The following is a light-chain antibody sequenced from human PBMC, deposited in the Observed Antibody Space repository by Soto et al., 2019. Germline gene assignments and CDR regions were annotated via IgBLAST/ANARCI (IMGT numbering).Light chain of an antibody. J-gene: IGKJ4*01. Sequence: EIVLTQAPASLSLSTGERATLSCRASQSVSTFLAWYQQKPGQAPRLLIYDASNRATGIPARFSGSGSGTDFPLTISSLEPEDFAVYYCQQRSNWPLTFGGGTKVDIK. CDR1: QSVSTF. CDR3: QQRSNWPLT. V-gene: IGKV3-11*01. CDR2: DAS.